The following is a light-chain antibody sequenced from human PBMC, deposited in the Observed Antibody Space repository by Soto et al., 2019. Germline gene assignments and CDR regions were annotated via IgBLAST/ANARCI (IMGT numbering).Light chain of an antibody. CDR1: SSNIGSNT. CDR2: TNN. Sequence: QSVLTQPPSASGTPGQRVTISCSGSSSNIGSNTVKWYQQLPGMAPKLLIYTNNQRPSGVPDRFSGSKSGASASLAISGLQSEDEADYYCAAWDDSLNGVVFGGGTKLTVL. J-gene: IGLJ2*01. V-gene: IGLV1-44*01. CDR3: AAWDDSLNGVV.